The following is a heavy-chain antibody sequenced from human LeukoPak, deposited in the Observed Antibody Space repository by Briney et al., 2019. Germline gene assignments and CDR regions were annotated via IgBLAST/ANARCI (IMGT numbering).Heavy chain of an antibody. CDR3: ARAGPGYYDSSGYYTDFDY. Sequence: GGSLRLSCAASGFTFSSYGMHWVRQAPGKGLEWVAVIWYDGSNKYYADSVKGRFTISRDNSKNTLYLQMNSLRAEDTAVYYCARAGPGYYDSSGYYTDFDYWGQGTLVTVSS. J-gene: IGHJ4*02. D-gene: IGHD3-22*01. CDR1: GFTFSSYG. V-gene: IGHV3-33*08. CDR2: IWYDGSNK.